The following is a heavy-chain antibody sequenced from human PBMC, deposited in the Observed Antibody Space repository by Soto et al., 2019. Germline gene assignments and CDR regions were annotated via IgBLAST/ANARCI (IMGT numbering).Heavy chain of an antibody. Sequence: QVQLVQSGAEVKKPESSVKVSCKASGGTFSSYTISWVRQAPGQGLEWMGMIIPILGIANYAQKFQGRVTITADKSTSTAYMELSSLRSEDTAVYYCARQEGRYCSGGSCYAFDIWGQGTMVTVSS. CDR2: IIPILGIA. J-gene: IGHJ3*02. V-gene: IGHV1-69*02. CDR1: GGTFSSYT. CDR3: ARQEGRYCSGGSCYAFDI. D-gene: IGHD2-15*01.